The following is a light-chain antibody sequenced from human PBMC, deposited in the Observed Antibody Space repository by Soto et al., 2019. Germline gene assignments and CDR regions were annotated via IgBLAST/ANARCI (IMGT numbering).Light chain of an antibody. V-gene: IGLV2-8*01. CDR3: SSYAGSNNLV. J-gene: IGLJ2*01. Sequence: QSVLTQPPSASGSPGQTVTISCTGTSSNVGGYYYVYWYQQHPGKAPKLMIYDVSKRPSGVPDRFSGSKSGNTASLTVSGLQAEDEADYYCSSYAGSNNLVFGGGTKLTVL. CDR1: SSNVGGYYY. CDR2: DVS.